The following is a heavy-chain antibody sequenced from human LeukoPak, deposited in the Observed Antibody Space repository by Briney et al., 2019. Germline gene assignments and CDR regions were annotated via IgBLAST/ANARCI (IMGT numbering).Heavy chain of an antibody. V-gene: IGHV3-23*01. CDR2: ISDSGNT. Sequence: GGSLRLSCAASGFTLSSYAMSWVRQAPGKGLEWVSAISDSGNTYHADSVKGRFTISRDSSKNTLFLQMNRLRPEDAAVYYCAKRGGYRAVAGESFDYWGQGTLVTVSS. CDR1: GFTLSSYA. D-gene: IGHD6-19*01. J-gene: IGHJ4*02. CDR3: AKRGGYRAVAGESFDY.